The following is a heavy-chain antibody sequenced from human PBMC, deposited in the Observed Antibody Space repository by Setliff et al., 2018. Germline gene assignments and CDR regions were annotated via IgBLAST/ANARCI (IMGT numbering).Heavy chain of an antibody. CDR3: ASHGGNSLSIYY. CDR2: IIPIFHSP. CDR1: GGTFNNYA. J-gene: IGHJ4*02. V-gene: IGHV1-69*13. D-gene: IGHD2-21*02. Sequence: SVKVSCKASGGTFNNYALSWVRQAPGQGLEWMGGIIPIFHSPNYAQSFQGRVAISADESTSSVFLELSSLRSEDTAVYYCASHGGNSLSIYYWGQGTLVTVSS.